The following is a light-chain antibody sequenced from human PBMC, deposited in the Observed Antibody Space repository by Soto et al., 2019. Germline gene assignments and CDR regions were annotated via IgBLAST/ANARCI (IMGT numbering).Light chain of an antibody. CDR1: QSIDNW. CDR3: QQYSSYSSGT. Sequence: DIQMTQSPSTLSASEGDRVTITCRASQSIDNWLAWYQQKPGKAPKLLIYKASTLESGVPSRFSGSGSGTEFTLTISSRQPDDFATYYCQQYSSYSSGTFGQGTKVEIK. CDR2: KAS. J-gene: IGKJ1*01. V-gene: IGKV1-5*03.